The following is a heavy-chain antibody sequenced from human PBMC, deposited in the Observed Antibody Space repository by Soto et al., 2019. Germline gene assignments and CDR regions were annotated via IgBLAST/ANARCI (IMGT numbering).Heavy chain of an antibody. V-gene: IGHV3-72*01. J-gene: IGHJ6*02. Sequence: DVQLVESGGGWVQPGGSLRLSCAASGFTSSDHYMDWGRQATGKGLEWVGRIRNKVNSYTTEYAASMKGRFTVSRDDSKNSVYLQMNSMKTEDTAVYYCARHIPYPGKEVWGHGTTVTVS. D-gene: IGHD2-21*01. CDR1: GFTSSDHY. CDR2: IRNKVNSYTT. CDR3: ARHIPYPGKEV.